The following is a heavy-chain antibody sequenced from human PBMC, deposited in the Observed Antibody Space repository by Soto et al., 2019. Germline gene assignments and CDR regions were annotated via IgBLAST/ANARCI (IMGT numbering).Heavy chain of an antibody. J-gene: IGHJ4*02. D-gene: IGHD3-22*01. CDR1: GGSISSGDHY. Sequence: TLSLTCTVSGGSISSGDHYWSWIRQPPGKGLEWIGYISNSGKTYYNPSLRSRVIISLDTTKNQFSLKLSSVTAADTAVYYCARHSFYYDKNGYPRDFFDYWGQGSPVPAPQ. CDR3: ARHSFYYDKNGYPRDFFDY. V-gene: IGHV4-30-4*01. CDR2: ISNSGKT.